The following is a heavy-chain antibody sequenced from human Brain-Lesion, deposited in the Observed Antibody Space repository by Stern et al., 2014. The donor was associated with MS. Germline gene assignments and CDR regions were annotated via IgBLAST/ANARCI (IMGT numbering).Heavy chain of an antibody. D-gene: IGHD5-18*01. CDR2: INGDGSRT. CDR1: GFTFSTYW. Sequence: EGQLVESGGDLVQPGGSLRLSCTASGFTFSTYWMHWVRQAPGKGLEWVSGINGDGSRTSYADSVKGRFTISRDNAKNTLYVQMNSLRVEDTAVYYCARAHVDTWDWFDPWGQGTLVTVSS. V-gene: IGHV3-74*02. J-gene: IGHJ5*02. CDR3: ARAHVDTWDWFDP.